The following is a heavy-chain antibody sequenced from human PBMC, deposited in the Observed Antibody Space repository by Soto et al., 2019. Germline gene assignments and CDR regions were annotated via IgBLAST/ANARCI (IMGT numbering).Heavy chain of an antibody. CDR3: AKSPSYYGDFDY. CDR2: ISWNSGRI. CDR1: GFTFDDYA. V-gene: IGHV3-9*01. J-gene: IGHJ4*02. D-gene: IGHD4-17*01. Sequence: GGSLRLSCAASGFTFDDYAMHWVRQAPGKGLEWVSGISWNSGRIGYADSVKGRLTISRDNAKNSLYLQMNSLRAEDTAFYYCAKSPSYYGDFDYWGQGTLVTVSS.